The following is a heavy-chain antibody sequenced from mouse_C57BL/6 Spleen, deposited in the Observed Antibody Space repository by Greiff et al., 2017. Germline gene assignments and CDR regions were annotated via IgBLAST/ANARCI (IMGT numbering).Heavy chain of an antibody. D-gene: IGHD3-2*02. CDR2: IYPGDGDT. CDR1: GYAFSSSW. CDR3: ARVKTAQAFDY. J-gene: IGHJ2*01. Sequence: VKLMESGPELVKPGASVKISCKASGYAFSSSWMNWVKQRPGKGLEWIGRIYPGDGDTNYNGKFKGKATLTADKSSSTAYMQLSSLTSEDSAVYFCARVKTAQAFDYWGQGTTLTVSS. V-gene: IGHV1-82*01.